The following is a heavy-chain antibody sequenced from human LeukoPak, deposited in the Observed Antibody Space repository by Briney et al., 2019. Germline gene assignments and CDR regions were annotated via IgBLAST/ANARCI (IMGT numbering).Heavy chain of an antibody. CDR3: ARVGTLFTVVIRRSQYYYYMDV. CDR2: IYYSGST. J-gene: IGHJ6*03. D-gene: IGHD4-23*01. V-gene: IGHV4-59*12. Sequence: SETLSLTCTVSGGSISSYCWSWIRQPPGKGLEWIGYIYYSGSTNYNPSLKSRVTISVDTSKNQFSLKLSSVTAADTAVYYCARVGTLFTVVIRRSQYYYYMDVWGKGTTVTVSS. CDR1: GGSISSYC.